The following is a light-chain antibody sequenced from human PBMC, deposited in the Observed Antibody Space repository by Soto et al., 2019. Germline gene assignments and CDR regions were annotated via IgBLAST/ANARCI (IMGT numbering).Light chain of an antibody. CDR3: QHYNSYSEA. J-gene: IGKJ1*01. CDR1: QTISSW. V-gene: IGKV1-5*03. CDR2: KAS. Sequence: DIHLTQSPSLLSASVGDRVTITCRASQTISSWLAWYQQKPGKAPKLLIYKASTLKSGVPSRFSGSGSETEFTLTISSLQPDDFATYYCQHYNSYSEAFGQGTKGDI.